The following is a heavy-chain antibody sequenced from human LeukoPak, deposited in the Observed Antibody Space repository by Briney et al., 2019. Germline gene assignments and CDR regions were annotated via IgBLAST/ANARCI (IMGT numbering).Heavy chain of an antibody. CDR2: INPSGDTT. J-gene: IGHJ5*02. CDR3: ARDNSDTVKGDYSSTSYWWFDP. CDR1: GFTFSSYY. D-gene: IGHD6-13*01. V-gene: IGHV1-46*01. Sequence: ASVKVSCKASGFTFSSYYMHWVRQAPGQGLEWMGIINPSGDTTSHAQKFQGRVTRTRDTSTSTVYMEVSSLISKDTAVYYCARDNSDTVKGDYSSTSYWWFDPWGQGTLVTVSS.